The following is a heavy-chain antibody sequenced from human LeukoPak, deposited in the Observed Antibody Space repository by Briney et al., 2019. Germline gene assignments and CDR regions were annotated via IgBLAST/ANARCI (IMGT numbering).Heavy chain of an antibody. Sequence: GSLRLSCAASGFTFSSYSMNWVRQAPGKGLEWVSSISSSSSYIYYADSVKGRFTISRDNAKNSLYLQMNSLRAEDTAVYYCARWGAGGYSYGPLNYWGQGTLVTVSS. CDR3: ARWGAGGYSYGPLNY. CDR2: ISSSSSYI. V-gene: IGHV3-21*01. J-gene: IGHJ4*02. CDR1: GFTFSSYS. D-gene: IGHD5-18*01.